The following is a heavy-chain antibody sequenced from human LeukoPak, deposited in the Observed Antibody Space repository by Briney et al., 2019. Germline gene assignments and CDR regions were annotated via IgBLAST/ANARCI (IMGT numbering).Heavy chain of an antibody. CDR1: GGSISSYY. Sequence: SETLSLTCTVSGGSISSYYWSWIRQPPGKGLEWIGYIYYSGSTNYDPSLKSRVTISVDTSKNQFSLKLSSVTAADTAVYYCARAPVLRFLEWLNPDAFDIGGQGTMVTVSS. CDR3: ARAPVLRFLEWLNPDAFDI. V-gene: IGHV4-59*01. J-gene: IGHJ3*02. CDR2: IYYSGST. D-gene: IGHD3-3*01.